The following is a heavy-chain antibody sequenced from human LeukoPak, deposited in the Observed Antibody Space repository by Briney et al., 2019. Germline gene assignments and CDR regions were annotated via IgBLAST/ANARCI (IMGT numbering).Heavy chain of an antibody. D-gene: IGHD6-13*01. Sequence: ASVKVSCKASGYTFTSYDINWVRQATGQGLEWMGWMNPNSGNTGYAQKFQGRVTMTRNTSISTAYMELSSLRSEDTAVYYCARDEGSSSWYLYYYMDVWGKGTTVTVSS. CDR2: MNPNSGNT. J-gene: IGHJ6*03. CDR3: ARDEGSSSWYLYYYMDV. V-gene: IGHV1-8*01. CDR1: GYTFTSYD.